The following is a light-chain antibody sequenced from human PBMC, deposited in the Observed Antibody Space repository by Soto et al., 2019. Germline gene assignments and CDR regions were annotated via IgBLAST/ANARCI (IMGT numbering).Light chain of an antibody. CDR1: SSNIAKNY. CDR2: SDN. CDR3: AAWDDSLNGRV. J-gene: IGLJ1*01. Sequence: QSVLTQPPSTSGTPGQRVTISCSGDSSNIAKNYVYWYQQVPGMAPKLLIYSDNQRPSGVPDRFSGSKSGTSVSLAISGLQSEDEADYYCAAWDDSLNGRVFGSGTKLTVL. V-gene: IGLV1-44*01.